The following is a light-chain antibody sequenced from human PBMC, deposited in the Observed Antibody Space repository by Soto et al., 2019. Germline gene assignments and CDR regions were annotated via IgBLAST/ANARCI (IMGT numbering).Light chain of an antibody. CDR2: EVS. CDR3: NSYTSGNTYV. Sequence: QSVLSQPPTLSGSPRHSVTNSCAGTSSDIGSYNRVSWYQQPPGTAPKLMIYEVSNRPSGVPDRFSGSKSGNTASLTISGLQPEDEDDYYCNSYTSGNTYVFGTGNKVTVL. CDR1: SSDIGSYNR. J-gene: IGLJ1*01. V-gene: IGLV2-18*02.